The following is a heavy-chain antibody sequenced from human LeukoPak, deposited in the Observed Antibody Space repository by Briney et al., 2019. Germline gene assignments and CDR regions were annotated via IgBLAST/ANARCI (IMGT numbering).Heavy chain of an antibody. V-gene: IGHV1-3*03. CDR1: GYTFTFYA. Sequence: ASVKVSCKASGYTFTFYAIHWVRQAPGQRPEWMGWINTGHGDTKYSQEFQGRVTITRDTSASTAYMELSSLKSEDTAVYYCAKSTTQYCGSNNCYRYWFDSWGQGTLVTVSS. J-gene: IGHJ5*01. CDR3: AKSTTQYCGSNNCYRYWFDS. D-gene: IGHD2-2*01. CDR2: INTGHGDT.